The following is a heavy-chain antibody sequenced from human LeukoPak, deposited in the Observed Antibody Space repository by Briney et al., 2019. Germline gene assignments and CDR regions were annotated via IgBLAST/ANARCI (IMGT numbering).Heavy chain of an antibody. V-gene: IGHV3-7*03. CDR3: ARTRWFDP. J-gene: IGHJ5*02. CDR1: GFTFSSYW. CDR2: IKQDGSEI. Sequence: GGSLRLSCAASGFTFSSYWRSWVRQAPGKGLEWVANIKQDGSEIYYVDSVKGRFTISRDNAKNSLYLQMNSLRAEDTAVYYCARTRWFDPWGQGTLVTVSS.